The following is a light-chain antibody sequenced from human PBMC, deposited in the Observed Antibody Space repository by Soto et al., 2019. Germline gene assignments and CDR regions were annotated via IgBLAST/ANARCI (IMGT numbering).Light chain of an antibody. CDR1: SSNIGAGYD. Sequence: QSVLTQPPSVSGAPGQRVTISCTGSSSNIGAGYDVHWYQQLPGTAPKVLIYNNSRRPAGVPDRFSGSKSGTSASLDITGLQVEDEGDYYCQSYDSSLSPVVFGGGTKLTVL. CDR2: NNS. V-gene: IGLV1-40*01. J-gene: IGLJ2*01. CDR3: QSYDSSLSPVV.